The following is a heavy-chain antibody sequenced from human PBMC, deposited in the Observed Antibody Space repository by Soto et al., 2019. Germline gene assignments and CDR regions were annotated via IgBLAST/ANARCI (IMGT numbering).Heavy chain of an antibody. CDR2: ISRDGSVK. Sequence: QVQLVESGGGVVQPGTSLRLSCVASGFTFSTSGMHWVHQAPGKGLEWVAVISRDGSVKYYADSVKGRFTISRDTSKNTLYLQMISLRAEDTAVYYCAGEIASGYWGQGTLVTVSS. V-gene: IGHV3-30*03. CDR3: AGEIASGY. D-gene: IGHD2-21*01. CDR1: GFTFSTSG. J-gene: IGHJ4*02.